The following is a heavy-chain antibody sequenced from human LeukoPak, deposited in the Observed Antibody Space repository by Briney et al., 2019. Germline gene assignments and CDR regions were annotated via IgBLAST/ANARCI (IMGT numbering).Heavy chain of an antibody. V-gene: IGHV4-61*01. J-gene: IGHJ6*02. D-gene: IGHD6-13*01. CDR1: GGSVSSGSYY. CDR2: IYYSGST. CDR3: ASGSSSWYFPHYYYGMDV. Sequence: SETLSLTCTVSGGSVSSGSYYWSWIRQPPGKGLEWIGYIYYSGSTNYNPSLKSRVTISVDTSKNQFSLKLSSVTAADTAVYYCASGSSSWYFPHYYYGMDVWGQGTTVTVSS.